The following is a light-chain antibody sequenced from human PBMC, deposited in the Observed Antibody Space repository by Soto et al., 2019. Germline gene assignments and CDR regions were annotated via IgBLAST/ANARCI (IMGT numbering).Light chain of an antibody. CDR1: QSISTY. CDR2: AAS. J-gene: IGKJ1*01. Sequence: DIQMTQSPSSLSASVGDRVSITCRASQSISTYLNWYQQKPGKVPRLLIYAASSLQSGVPSRFSGSGSGTDFTLTISSLQPEDFATYYCQQSYSTLFGQGTKVDIK. V-gene: IGKV1-39*01. CDR3: QQSYSTL.